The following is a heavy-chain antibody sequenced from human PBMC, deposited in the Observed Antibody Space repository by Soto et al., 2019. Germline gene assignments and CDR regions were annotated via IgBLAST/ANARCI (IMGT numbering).Heavy chain of an antibody. CDR1: GDSISSGNKY. V-gene: IGHV4-30-4*01. CDR2: IFSSGTT. CDR3: ARVPSPFDYYYAMDV. Sequence: SETLSLTCTVSGDSISSGNKYWSWIRQPPGKGLEWIGYIFSSGTTYYNPSLKSRLTMSLDTSQNQFSLKLNSVTDADTAVYYCARVPSPFDYYYAMDVWGQGTTVTVSS. D-gene: IGHD3-16*01. J-gene: IGHJ6*02.